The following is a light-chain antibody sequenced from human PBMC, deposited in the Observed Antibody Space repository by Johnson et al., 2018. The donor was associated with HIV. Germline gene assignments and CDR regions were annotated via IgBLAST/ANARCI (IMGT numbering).Light chain of an antibody. Sequence: HSVLTQPPSVSAAPGQKVTISCSGSNSNIGNNYVSWYQQVPGTAPKLLIYENNKRPSGIPDRFSGSKSGTSATLGITGLQTGDEADYYCGTWDSSLSAYVFGTGTKVTVL. CDR1: NSNIGNNY. V-gene: IGLV1-51*02. CDR2: ENN. J-gene: IGLJ1*01. CDR3: GTWDSSLSAYV.